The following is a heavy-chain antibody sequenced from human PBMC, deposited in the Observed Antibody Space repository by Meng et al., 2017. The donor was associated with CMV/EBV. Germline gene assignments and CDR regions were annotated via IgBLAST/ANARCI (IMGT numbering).Heavy chain of an antibody. CDR2: IYHSGST. J-gene: IGHJ5*02. Sequence: AVSGGSISSSNWWGWIRQPPGKGLEWIGEIYHSGSTNYNPSLKSRVTISVDKSKNQFSLKLSSVTAADTAVYYCARVQRSSSFGFDPWGQGTLVTVSS. V-gene: IGHV4-4*02. CDR1: GGSISSSNW. CDR3: ARVQRSSSFGFDP. D-gene: IGHD6-6*01.